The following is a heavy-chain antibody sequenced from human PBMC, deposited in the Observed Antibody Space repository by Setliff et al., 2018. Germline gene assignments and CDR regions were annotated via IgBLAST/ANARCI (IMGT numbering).Heavy chain of an antibody. Sequence: GWSLRLSCAASGFTFSSYWMHWVRRAPGKGLIWVSRLNGDGSTSTYADSVKGRFTVSRDNAKNTLYLQMNSLRAEDSAVYYCARGYSAGYRIDYWGQGTLVTVSS. J-gene: IGHJ4*02. CDR1: GFTFSSYW. CDR2: LNGDGSTS. CDR3: ARGYSAGYRIDY. V-gene: IGHV3-74*01. D-gene: IGHD5-18*01.